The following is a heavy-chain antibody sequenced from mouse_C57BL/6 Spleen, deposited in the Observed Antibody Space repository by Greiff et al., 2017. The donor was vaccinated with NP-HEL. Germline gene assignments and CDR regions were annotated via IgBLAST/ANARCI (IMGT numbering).Heavy chain of an antibody. D-gene: IGHD2-2*01. CDR3: TRLRLRGYYFDY. CDR2: IDPETGGT. CDR1: GYTFTDYE. J-gene: IGHJ2*01. Sequence: VQLQQSGAELVRPGASVTLSCKASGYTFTDYEMHWVKQTPVHGLEWIGAIDPETGGTAYNQKFKGKAILTADKSSSTAYMELRSLTSEDSAVYYCTRLRLRGYYFDYWGQGTTLTVSS. V-gene: IGHV1-15*01.